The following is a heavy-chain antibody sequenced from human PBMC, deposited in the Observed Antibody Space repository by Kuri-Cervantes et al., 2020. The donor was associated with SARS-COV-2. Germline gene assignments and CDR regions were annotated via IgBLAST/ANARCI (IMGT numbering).Heavy chain of an antibody. CDR2: IYYSGST. CDR3: ARYGIFGVVIMMGYYYGMDV. D-gene: IGHD3-3*01. V-gene: IGHV4-59*12. Sequence: SQTLSLTCTVSGGSISSYYWSWIRQPPGKGLEWIGYIYYSGSTNYNPSLKSRVTISVDTSKNQFSLKLSSVTAADTAVYYCARYGIFGVVIMMGYYYGMDVWGQGTTVTAP. J-gene: IGHJ6*02. CDR1: GGSISSYY.